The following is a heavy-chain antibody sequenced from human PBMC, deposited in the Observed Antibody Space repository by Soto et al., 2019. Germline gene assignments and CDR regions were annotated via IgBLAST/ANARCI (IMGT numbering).Heavy chain of an antibody. CDR2: IIPMFGIP. V-gene: IGHV1-69*01. Sequence: QVQLVQSGAEVKKPGSSVKVSCKASGGTLNKHVITWVRRAPGQGLEWLGGIIPMFGIPNYPQKFQGRVTITADDSTNTSHMELSSLTSDDTAVYFCARGGTSGWLKGAYDVWGQGTMVTVSS. J-gene: IGHJ3*01. CDR3: ARGGTSGWLKGAYDV. CDR1: GGTLNKHV. D-gene: IGHD6-19*01.